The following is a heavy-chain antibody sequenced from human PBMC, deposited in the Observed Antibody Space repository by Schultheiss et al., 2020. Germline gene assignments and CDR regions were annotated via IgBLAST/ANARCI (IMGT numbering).Heavy chain of an antibody. CDR2: IYYSGTT. V-gene: IGHV4-59*12. D-gene: IGHD3-10*01. Sequence: GSLRLSCTVSGGSISSNYWSWIRQPPGKGLEWIGYIYYSGTTKYNSSFKSRVTMSVDTSKNQFSLKLSSVTAADTAVYYCARRDYYGSRGYWGQGTLVTVSS. CDR1: GGSISSNY. CDR3: ARRDYYGSRGY. J-gene: IGHJ4*02.